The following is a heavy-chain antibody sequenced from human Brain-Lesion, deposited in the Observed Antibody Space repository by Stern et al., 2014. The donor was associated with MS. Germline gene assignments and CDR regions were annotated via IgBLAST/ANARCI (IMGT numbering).Heavy chain of an antibody. CDR1: GYPLTAFS. V-gene: IGHV1-24*01. J-gene: IGHJ5*02. CDR2: FAPDDSVT. CDR3: ATLAARLYDYVWGSSNWFDP. D-gene: IGHD3-16*01. Sequence: QLVDPGAGLKKPRAPAKVPCQVFGYPLTAFSMHWVGHAPRKGMAWMGGFAPDDSVTIYAQKFQGRVTMTTETSTEPAYMDPGRLRSEDTAVYYCATLAARLYDYVWGSSNWFDPWGQGTLVTVSS.